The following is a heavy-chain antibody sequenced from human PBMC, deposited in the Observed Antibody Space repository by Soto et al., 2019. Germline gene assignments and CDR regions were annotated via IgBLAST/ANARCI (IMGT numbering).Heavy chain of an antibody. CDR2: IYYTGST. Sequence: SETLSLTCPFSGGSISSGGYYWSWIRQHPGKGLEWIGYIYYTGSTYYNPSLKSRVSMSVDTSKNQFSLKLSSVTAADTAVYYCARKTGTDAFDIWGQGTLVTVSS. D-gene: IGHD1-1*01. V-gene: IGHV4-31*03. CDR1: GGSISSGGYY. CDR3: ARKTGTDAFDI. J-gene: IGHJ3*02.